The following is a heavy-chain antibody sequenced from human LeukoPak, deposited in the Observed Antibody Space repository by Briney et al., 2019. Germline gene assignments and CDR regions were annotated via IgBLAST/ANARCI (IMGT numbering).Heavy chain of an antibody. Sequence: KPGGSLRLSCAVSGFTFSNHSMNWVRQAPGKGLEWVSAISGSGGSTYYADSVKGRFTISRDNAKNSLYLQMNSLRAEDTAVYYCASPTSVGYCSGGSCYLDYYYGMDVWGQGTTVTVSS. J-gene: IGHJ6*02. CDR1: GFTFSNHS. D-gene: IGHD2-15*01. CDR2: ISGSGGST. CDR3: ASPTSVGYCSGGSCYLDYYYGMDV. V-gene: IGHV3-21*01.